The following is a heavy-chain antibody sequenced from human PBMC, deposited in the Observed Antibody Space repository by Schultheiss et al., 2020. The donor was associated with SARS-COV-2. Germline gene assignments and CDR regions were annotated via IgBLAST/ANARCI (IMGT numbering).Heavy chain of an antibody. J-gene: IGHJ5*02. CDR3: VRDRSWWTPYNCFDL. Sequence: GGSLRLSCAASGFTVSSNYMSWVRQAPGKGLEWVSVIYSCGSTYYADSVKGRFTISRDNSKNTLYLQMNSLRAEDTAVYYCVRDRSWWTPYNCFDLWGRGTLVTVSS. V-gene: IGHV3-66*03. CDR2: IYSCGST. D-gene: IGHD2-15*01. CDR1: GFTVSSNY.